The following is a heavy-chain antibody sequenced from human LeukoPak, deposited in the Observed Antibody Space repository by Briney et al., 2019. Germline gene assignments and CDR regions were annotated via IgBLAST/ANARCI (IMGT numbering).Heavy chain of an antibody. D-gene: IGHD6-13*01. CDR1: GFTVSSNY. CDR3: AREVVAAAGGAFDY. V-gene: IGHV3-53*01. CDR2: IYSGGST. J-gene: IGHJ4*02. Sequence: PGGSLRLSCAASGFTVSSNYMSWVRQAPGKGPEWVSVIYSGGSTYYADSVKGRFTISRDNSKNTLYLQMNSLRAEDTAVYYCAREVVAAAGGAFDYWGQGTLVTVSS.